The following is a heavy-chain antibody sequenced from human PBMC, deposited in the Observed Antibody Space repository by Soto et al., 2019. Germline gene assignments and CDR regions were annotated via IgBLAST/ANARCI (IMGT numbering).Heavy chain of an antibody. D-gene: IGHD2-21*01. J-gene: IGHJ6*03. CDR2: INPNSGGT. CDR3: ARGGSVIYYYYDLDG. V-gene: IGHV1-2*04. CDR1: GYTFTDYY. Sequence: ASVKVSCKASGYTFTDYYIHWVRQAPGQGLEWMGWINPNSGGTIYAQKSQGWVTMTRDTSISTAYMEVSRLRSDDAAVYYCARGGSVIYYYYDLDGWGKGTTVTVAS.